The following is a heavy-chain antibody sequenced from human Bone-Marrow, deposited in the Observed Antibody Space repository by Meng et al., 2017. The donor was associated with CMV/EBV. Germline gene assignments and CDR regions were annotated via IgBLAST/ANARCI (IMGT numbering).Heavy chain of an antibody. CDR2: ISYDGSNK. V-gene: IGHV3-30*04. CDR3: ARDLGYYYFDY. CDR1: GFTFSSYA. Sequence: GAPLRLSCAASGFTFSSYAMHWVRQAPGKGLEWVAVISYDGSNKYYADSVKGRFTISRDNSKNTLYLQMNSLRAEDTAVYYCARDLGYYYFDYWGQGTLVTFSS. D-gene: IGHD5-18*01. J-gene: IGHJ4*02.